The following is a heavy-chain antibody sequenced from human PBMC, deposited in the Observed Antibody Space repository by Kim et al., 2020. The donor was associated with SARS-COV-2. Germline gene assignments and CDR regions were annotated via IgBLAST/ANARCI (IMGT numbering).Heavy chain of an antibody. D-gene: IGHD3-10*01. J-gene: IGHJ4*02. CDR3: ASLPLPDTMVRGVDIDY. CDR2: IYYSGST. CDR1: GGSISSGGYY. Sequence: SETLSLTCTVSGGSISSGGYYWSWIRQHPGKGLEWIGYIYYSGSTYYNPSLKSRVTISVDTSKNQFSLKLSSVTAADTAVYYCASLPLPDTMVRGVDIDYWGQGTLVTVSS. V-gene: IGHV4-31*03.